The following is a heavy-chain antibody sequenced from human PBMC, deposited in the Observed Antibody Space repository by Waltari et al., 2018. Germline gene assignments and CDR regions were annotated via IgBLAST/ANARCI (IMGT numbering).Heavy chain of an antibody. CDR2: RNPNSGNT. D-gene: IGHD6-19*01. J-gene: IGHJ4*01. V-gene: IGHV1-8*01. Sequence: QLQLVQSGAAVQQPGASVKVSCSASGYSFTVYDSNWVRQATGQGLEWMGWRNPNSGNTGYAQKFQGRVTMTRSTSIKTAYMELTNLRSEDTAVYYCVSVSSSGWYSFDYWGQGTLVTVSS. CDR1: GYSFTVYD. CDR3: VSVSSSGWYSFDY.